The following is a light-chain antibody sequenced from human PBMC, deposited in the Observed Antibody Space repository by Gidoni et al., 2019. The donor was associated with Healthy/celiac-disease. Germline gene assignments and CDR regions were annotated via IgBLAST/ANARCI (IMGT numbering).Light chain of an antibody. J-gene: IGKJ1*01. CDR1: PSVSSY. CDR2: EAS. CDR3: QQSSNWPRT. Sequence: EIVLTQSPATLSLSPGERATLSCRASPSVSSYLAWYQQKPGQAPRLLIYEASDRATGIQARLSGSGSGTDFTLTISSLEPEDFAVYYCQQSSNWPRTFGQGTKVEIK. V-gene: IGKV3-11*01.